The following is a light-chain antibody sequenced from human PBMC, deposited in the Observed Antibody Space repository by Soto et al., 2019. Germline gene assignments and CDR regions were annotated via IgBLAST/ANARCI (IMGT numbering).Light chain of an antibody. Sequence: EIVLTQSPGTLSLSPGERVTLSCRASQSVSSTYLAWYQQKPGQAPRLLIYGASSRATGIPDRFSGSGSGTDFTLTISRLEPEDCAVYYCQQYDNSLYTFGQGTKLEIK. CDR1: QSVSSTY. J-gene: IGKJ2*01. CDR3: QQYDNSLYT. CDR2: GAS. V-gene: IGKV3-20*01.